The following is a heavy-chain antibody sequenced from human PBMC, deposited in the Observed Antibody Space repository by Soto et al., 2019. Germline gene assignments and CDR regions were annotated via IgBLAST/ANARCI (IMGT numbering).Heavy chain of an antibody. D-gene: IGHD3-16*01. V-gene: IGHV1-8*01. CDR3: ARGLRSYYYYMAV. J-gene: IGHJ6*03. CDR2: MNPNSGNT. CDR1: GYTFTSYD. Sequence: ASVKVSCKASGYTFTSYDINWVRQATGQGLEWMGWMNPNSGNTDYAQKLQGRVTMTTDTSTSTAYMELRSLRSDDTAVYSCARGLRSYYYYMAVWGKGTSVTVSS.